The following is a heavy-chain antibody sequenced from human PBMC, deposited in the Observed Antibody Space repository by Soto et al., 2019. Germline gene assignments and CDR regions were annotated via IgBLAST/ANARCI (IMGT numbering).Heavy chain of an antibody. D-gene: IGHD3-16*02. CDR1: GYIFKNYA. CDR2: IIPVFSTP. V-gene: IGHV1-69*01. J-gene: IGHJ4*02. CDR3: ARHLYDYVWGSYRH. Sequence: QVQLVQSGAEVKETGSSVKVSCKSSGYIFKNYAVTWLRQAPGQGLEWMGGIIPVFSTPDYSQKFRGRVKITAHQSTSTVYLELRSLTSEDTAVYYCARHLYDYVWGSYRHWGQGTLVTVSS.